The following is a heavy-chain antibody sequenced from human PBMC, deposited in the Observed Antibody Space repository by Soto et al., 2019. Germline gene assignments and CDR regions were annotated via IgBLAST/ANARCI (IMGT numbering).Heavy chain of an antibody. CDR3: ARDTARAMVRIYYGMDV. Sequence: GESLKISCAASGFSFSSHSMKWVRQAPGKGLEWVAVIWYDGSNKYYADSVKGRFTISRDNSKNTLYLQMNSLRAEDTAVYYCARDTARAMVRIYYGMDVWGQGTTVTVSS. V-gene: IGHV3-33*08. D-gene: IGHD3-10*01. CDR1: GFSFSSHS. J-gene: IGHJ6*02. CDR2: IWYDGSNK.